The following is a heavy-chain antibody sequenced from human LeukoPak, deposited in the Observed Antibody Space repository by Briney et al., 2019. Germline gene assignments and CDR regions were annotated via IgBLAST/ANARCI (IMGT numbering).Heavy chain of an antibody. Sequence: GRSLRPSCAASGFTFSSYWMNWVRQPPGKGLEWVANMNQDGTEKYCVDSVKGRFTISRDNAKNSLYLQMTSLRAEDTAVYYCARGGFRFFAHWGQGTLVTVSS. CDR2: MNQDGTEK. V-gene: IGHV3-7*04. CDR1: GFTFSSYW. J-gene: IGHJ5*02. D-gene: IGHD3-22*01. CDR3: ARGGFRFFAH.